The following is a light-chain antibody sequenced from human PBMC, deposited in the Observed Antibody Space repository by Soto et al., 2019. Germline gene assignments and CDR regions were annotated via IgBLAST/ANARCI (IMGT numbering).Light chain of an antibody. CDR1: SSDVGDYND. Sequence: QSVLTQPASVSGSPGQSITISCTGTSSDVGDYNDVSWYQQHPGKAPKLMIYDVSNRPSGVSNRFSGSKSGSTASLTISGLQAEDEADYYCSSYTSSTTRVFGTGTKLTVL. CDR2: DVS. CDR3: SSYTSSTTRV. V-gene: IGLV2-14*01. J-gene: IGLJ1*01.